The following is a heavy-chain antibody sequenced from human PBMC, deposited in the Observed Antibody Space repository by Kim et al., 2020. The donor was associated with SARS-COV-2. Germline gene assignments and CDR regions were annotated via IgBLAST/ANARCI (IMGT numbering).Heavy chain of an antibody. CDR1: DESFNAYY. V-gene: IGHV4-34*01. CDR2: IDHRGGS. CDR3: ARGTYRLFDY. J-gene: IGHJ4*02. Sequence: SETLSLFCAVNDESFNAYYWTWVRQTPGKGLEWIGEIDHRGGSNYSPSLKSRVTISVDTSKKQVSLKLSSVTAADTALYYCARGTYRLFDYWGQGILVTVSA.